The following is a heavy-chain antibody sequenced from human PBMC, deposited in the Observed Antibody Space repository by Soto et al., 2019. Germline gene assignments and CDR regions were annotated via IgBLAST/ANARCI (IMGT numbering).Heavy chain of an antibody. V-gene: IGHV6-1*01. D-gene: IGHD4-17*01. Sequence: SQTLSLTCAISGDSFSSNIAAWNCIRQSPSRGLEWLGRTYYRSKWYNDYAVSVKSRITINPDTSKNQFSLQLNSVTPEDTAVYYCARAYGKKKSYYYYYGMDVWGQGTTVTVSS. CDR2: TYYRSKWYN. CDR1: GDSFSSNIAA. J-gene: IGHJ6*02. CDR3: ARAYGKKKSYYYYYGMDV.